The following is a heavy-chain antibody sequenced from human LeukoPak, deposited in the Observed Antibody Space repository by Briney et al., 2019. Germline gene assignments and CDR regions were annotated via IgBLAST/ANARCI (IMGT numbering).Heavy chain of an antibody. CDR2: IWCDGSNK. CDR1: GFTFSSYG. V-gene: IGHV3-33*06. Sequence: GRSLRLSCAASGFTFSSYGMHWVRQAPGKGLEWVAVIWCDGSNKYYADSVQGRFTISRDNSKNTLYLQMNSLRAEDTAVYYCAKDSGYSGWPFDYWGQGTLVTVSS. J-gene: IGHJ4*02. D-gene: IGHD6-19*01. CDR3: AKDSGYSGWPFDY.